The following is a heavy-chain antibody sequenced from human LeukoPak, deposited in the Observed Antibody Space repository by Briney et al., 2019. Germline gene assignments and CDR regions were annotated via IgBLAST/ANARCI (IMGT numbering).Heavy chain of an antibody. D-gene: IGHD3-9*01. CDR3: VPPWFRKKRDF. V-gene: IGHV3-7*01. CDR2: IEPDGSGK. J-gene: IGHJ4*02. CDR1: GFSFRDYW. Sequence: PGGALRLSCAASGFSFRDYWMSWVRQAPGKGLEGVADIEPDGSGKTYVDSVKGRFTISRDNAQQSLYLQMAPLTAEDTAVYYCVPPWFRKKRDFWGQGTLVTVSS.